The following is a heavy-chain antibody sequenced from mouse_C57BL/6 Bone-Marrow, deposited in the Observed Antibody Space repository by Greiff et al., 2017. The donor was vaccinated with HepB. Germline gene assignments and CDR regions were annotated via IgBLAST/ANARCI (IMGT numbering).Heavy chain of an antibody. CDR3: ARHRGPWFAY. J-gene: IGHJ3*01. Sequence: QVQLKESGAELARPGASVKLSCKASGYTFTSYGISWVKQRTGQGLEWIGEIYPRSGNTYYNEKFKGKATLTADKSSSTAYMELRSLTSEDSAVYFCARHRGPWFAYWGQGTLATVSA. V-gene: IGHV1-81*01. CDR2: IYPRSGNT. CDR1: GYTFTSYG.